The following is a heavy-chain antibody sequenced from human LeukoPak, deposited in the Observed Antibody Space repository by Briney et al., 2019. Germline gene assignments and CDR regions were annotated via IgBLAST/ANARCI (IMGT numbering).Heavy chain of an antibody. Sequence: GGSLRLSCAASGFIFSSYWMHWVRRAPGKGLVWVSRINTDGSSTKYADSVKGRFTISRDNTKNSLYLQMNSLRAEDTAVYYCAREGLYYDSSGYYLYFDYWGQGTLVTVSS. CDR1: GFIFSSYW. D-gene: IGHD3-22*01. CDR3: AREGLYYDSSGYYLYFDY. CDR2: INTDGSST. J-gene: IGHJ4*02. V-gene: IGHV3-74*01.